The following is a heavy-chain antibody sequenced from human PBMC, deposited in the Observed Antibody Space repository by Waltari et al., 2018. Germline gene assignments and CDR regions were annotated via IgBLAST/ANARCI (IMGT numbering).Heavy chain of an antibody. CDR1: GGSFSGYY. J-gene: IGHJ4*02. V-gene: IGHV4-34*02. CDR3: AIGYSGGWYGV. Sequence: QVQLQQWGAGLLKPSETLSLTCAVYGGSFSGYYWTWIRQPPDKGLEWVGEINHSSGSTNYNPSLKSRLTILIDTSKNQFSLKLSSVIAADTAVYYCAIGYSGGWYGVGGQGTLVTVSS. CDR2: INHSSGST. D-gene: IGHD6-19*01.